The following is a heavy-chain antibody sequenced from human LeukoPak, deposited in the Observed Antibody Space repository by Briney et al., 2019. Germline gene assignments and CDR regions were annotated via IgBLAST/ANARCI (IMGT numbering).Heavy chain of an antibody. CDR1: GFTFSNYD. J-gene: IGHJ4*02. Sequence: GGSLRLSCVASGFTFSNYDMSWVRQAPGRGLEWISYISSGSSYTKYADSVKGRFTISRDNAKNSLSLHMNSLRAEDTAVYYCARETHREYYGSTLDYWGPGTLVTVSS. CDR2: ISSGSSYT. CDR3: ARETHREYYGSTLDY. D-gene: IGHD3-10*01. V-gene: IGHV3-11*06.